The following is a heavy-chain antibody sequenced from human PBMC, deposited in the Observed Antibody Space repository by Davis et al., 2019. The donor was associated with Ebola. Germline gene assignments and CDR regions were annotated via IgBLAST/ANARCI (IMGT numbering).Heavy chain of an antibody. J-gene: IGHJ6*03. Sequence: ASVKVSCKASGYTFTGYYMHWVRQAPGQGLEWMGWINPNSGGTNYAQKFQGRVTMTRDTPTRTVYMELSSLRSEDTAVYYCARSDSSWDLYYYYYMDVWGKGTTVTVSS. V-gene: IGHV1-2*02. CDR3: ARSDSSWDLYYYYYMDV. D-gene: IGHD6-13*01. CDR2: INPNSGGT. CDR1: GYTFTGYY.